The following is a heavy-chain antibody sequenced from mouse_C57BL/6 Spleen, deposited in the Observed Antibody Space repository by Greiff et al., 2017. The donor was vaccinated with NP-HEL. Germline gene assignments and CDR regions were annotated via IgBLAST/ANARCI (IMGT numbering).Heavy chain of an antibody. CDR2: IDPSDSYT. V-gene: IGHV1-59*01. D-gene: IGHD2-3*01. CDR3: ARVGDGYYVGFAY. Sequence: QVQLQQPGAELVRPGPSVKLSCKASGYTFTSYWMHWVKQRPGQGLEWIGVIDPSDSYTNYNQKFKGKATLTVDTSSSTAYMQLSSLRSEDSAVYYCARVGDGYYVGFAYWGQGTLVTVSA. J-gene: IGHJ3*01. CDR1: GYTFTSYW.